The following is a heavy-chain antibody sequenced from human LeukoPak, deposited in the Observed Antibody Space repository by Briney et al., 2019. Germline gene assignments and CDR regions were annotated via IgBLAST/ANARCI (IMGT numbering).Heavy chain of an antibody. CDR2: IKEDGSAQ. J-gene: IGHJ4*02. Sequence: PGGSLRLSCAASGFTFSSYWMGWVRQAPGKRLEWVANIKEDGSAQYYADSVKGRFTISRDNTKNSLYLQMNSLTAEDTAMYYCAKDGDGYHNWGQGALVTVSS. CDR1: GFTFSSYW. CDR3: AKDGDGYHN. V-gene: IGHV3-7*01. D-gene: IGHD3-9*01.